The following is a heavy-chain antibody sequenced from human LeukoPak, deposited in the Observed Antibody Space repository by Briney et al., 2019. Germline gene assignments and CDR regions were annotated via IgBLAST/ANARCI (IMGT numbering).Heavy chain of an antibody. CDR3: AKGAYGAWGYFDY. Sequence: GGSLRLSCAVSGFTFSTYAMNWVRQAPGEGLEWVSAISGSGGSTYYADSVKGQFTVSRDNARNTLFLQMHSLRAEDTAVYYCAKGAYGAWGYFDYWGQGTLVTVSS. CDR2: ISGSGGST. V-gene: IGHV3-23*01. J-gene: IGHJ4*02. D-gene: IGHD4-17*01. CDR1: GFTFSTYA.